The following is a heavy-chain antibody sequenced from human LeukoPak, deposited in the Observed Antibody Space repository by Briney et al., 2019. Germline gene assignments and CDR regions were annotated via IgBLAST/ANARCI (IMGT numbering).Heavy chain of an antibody. V-gene: IGHV3-74*01. J-gene: IGHJ4*02. D-gene: IGHD3-10*01. Sequence: GGSLRLSCALSKFTFNNYWIHWVRQAPGKGLVWVSRINTDGSNTNYAASVRGRFTNSRDNANNTVYLQMNSLRDEDTAVYYCARAVIRGPFDFWGQGTLVTVSS. CDR1: KFTFNNYW. CDR3: ARAVIRGPFDF. CDR2: INTDGSNT.